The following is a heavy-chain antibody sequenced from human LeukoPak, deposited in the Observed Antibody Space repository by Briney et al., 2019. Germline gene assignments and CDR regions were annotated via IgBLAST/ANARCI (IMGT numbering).Heavy chain of an antibody. CDR1: GGSISSSSYY. V-gene: IGHV4-39*07. D-gene: IGHD1-26*01. J-gene: IGHJ4*02. CDR2: IYYSGST. CDR3: ARTIVGATTPWGNHFDY. Sequence: SETLSLTCTVSGGSISSSSYYWGWIRQPPGKGLEWIGSIYYSGSTYYNPSLKSRVTISVDTSKNQFSLKLSSVTAADTAVYYCARTIVGATTPWGNHFDYWGQGTLVTVSS.